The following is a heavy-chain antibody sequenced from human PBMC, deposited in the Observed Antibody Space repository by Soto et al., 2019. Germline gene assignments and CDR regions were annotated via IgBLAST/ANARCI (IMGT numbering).Heavy chain of an antibody. J-gene: IGHJ4*01. CDR2: FSGRGGST. Sequence: GGSLRLSCAASGFTFSSYAMSWVRQAPGEGLEWALAFSGRGGSTYYAVSVKGRFTISRDNSKITLYLRMNSLRAEDTAVYYCAKPLIGYSYNKSFVYWGQGTLVTVSS. V-gene: IGHV3-23*01. CDR1: GFTFSSYA. D-gene: IGHD5-18*01. CDR3: AKPLIGYSYNKSFVY.